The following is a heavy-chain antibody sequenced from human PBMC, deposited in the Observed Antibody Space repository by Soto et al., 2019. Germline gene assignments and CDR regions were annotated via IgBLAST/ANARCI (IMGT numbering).Heavy chain of an antibody. J-gene: IGHJ6*02. D-gene: IGHD3-22*01. CDR3: TSSSGYNYYYFAMDV. CDR1: GFTFGDYA. CDR2: IRSKGYGGTT. Sequence: GSLRLSCTASGFTFGDYAMSWFRQAPGKGLEWVGFIRSKGYGGTTEYAASVKGRFTISRDDSESIAYLQMNNLKTEDTAVYYCTSSSGYNYYYFAMDVWGQGTTVTVLL. V-gene: IGHV3-49*03.